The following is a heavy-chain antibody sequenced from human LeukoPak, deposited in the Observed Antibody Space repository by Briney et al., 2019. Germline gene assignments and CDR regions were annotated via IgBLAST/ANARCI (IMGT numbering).Heavy chain of an antibody. D-gene: IGHD3-16*02. CDR1: GFTFSSYW. V-gene: IGHV3-7*01. CDR3: ARYMITFGGVIVSSRYFDY. CDR2: IKQDGSEK. J-gene: IGHJ4*02. Sequence: GGSLRLSCAASGFTFSSYWMSWVRQAPGKGLEWVANIKQDGSEKYYVDSVKGRFTISRDNAKNSLYPQMNSLRAEDTAVYYCARYMITFGGVIVSSRYFDYWGQGTLVTVSS.